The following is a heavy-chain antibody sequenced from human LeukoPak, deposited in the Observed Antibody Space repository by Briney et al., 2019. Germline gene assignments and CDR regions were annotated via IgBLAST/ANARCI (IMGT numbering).Heavy chain of an antibody. Sequence: GGSLRLSCAASGFIFSSYAIHWVRQAPGKGLEWVAVISHDGSNKYYADSVKGRFTISRDNSKNTLYLQVNSLRAEDTAVYYCANTRGYGYYFNYWGQGTLVTVSS. D-gene: IGHD2-15*01. CDR3: ANTRGYGYYFNY. J-gene: IGHJ4*02. V-gene: IGHV3-30*04. CDR2: ISHDGSNK. CDR1: GFIFSSYA.